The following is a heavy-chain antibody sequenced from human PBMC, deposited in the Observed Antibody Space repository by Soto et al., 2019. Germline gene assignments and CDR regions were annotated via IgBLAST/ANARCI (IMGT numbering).Heavy chain of an antibody. V-gene: IGHV5-51*01. CDR3: ARNGVHGSPEYYFEY. CDR2: IYPGDSDT. D-gene: IGHD2-8*01. CDR1: GYRFPSYC. Sequence: ESLELYRNGSGYRFPSYCIVWVPQMPGKGLEWMGIIYPGDSDTRYSPSFQGQVTISADKSISTAYLKWRSLKASDTAMYYCARNGVHGSPEYYFEYWGQGTLVTVYS. J-gene: IGHJ4*02.